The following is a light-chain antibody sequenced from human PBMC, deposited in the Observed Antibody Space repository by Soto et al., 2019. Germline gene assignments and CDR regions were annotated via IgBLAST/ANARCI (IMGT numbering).Light chain of an antibody. CDR2: DAS. Sequence: EMVLTQSQATLSLSPGERATISCSASQSVSSYLAWYHQKPGQAPRLLIYDASNRATGIPARFSGSGSGTDFTLTIRRLEPEDFAVYYCQQRSNWPPRINCGKGQRREIK. J-gene: IGKJ5*01. V-gene: IGKV3-11*01. CDR3: QQRSNWPPRIN. CDR1: QSVSSY.